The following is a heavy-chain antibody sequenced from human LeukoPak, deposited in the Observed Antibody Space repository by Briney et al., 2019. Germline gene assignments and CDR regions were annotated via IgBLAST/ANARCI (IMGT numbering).Heavy chain of an antibody. V-gene: IGHV3-48*03. CDR1: GFTFSSYE. J-gene: IGHJ3*02. CDR3: ARGPSIAARYDAFDI. CDR2: ISSSSGTI. D-gene: IGHD6-6*01. Sequence: GGSLRLSCAASGFTFSSYEMNWVRQAPGKELEWVSYISSSSGTIYYADSVKGRFTISRDNAKNSLYLQMNSLRDEDTAVYYCARGPSIAARYDAFDIWGQGTMVTVSS.